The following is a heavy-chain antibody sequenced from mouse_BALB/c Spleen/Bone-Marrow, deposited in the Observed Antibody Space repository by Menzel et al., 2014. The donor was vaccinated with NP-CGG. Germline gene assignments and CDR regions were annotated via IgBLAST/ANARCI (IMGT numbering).Heavy chain of an antibody. J-gene: IGHJ2*01. CDR1: GYTFTSSW. CDR2: IHPNSGNT. Sequence: QVQLQQSGSVLVRPGTSVKLSCKASGYTFTSSWIHWARQRPGQGLEWIGEIHPNSGNTNYNEKFKGKVTLTIDASSSTAYVDLSSLTSEDAAVYYCARHHRYAYYFDYWGQGTTLTVSS. D-gene: IGHD2-14*01. CDR3: ARHHRYAYYFDY. V-gene: IGHV1S130*01.